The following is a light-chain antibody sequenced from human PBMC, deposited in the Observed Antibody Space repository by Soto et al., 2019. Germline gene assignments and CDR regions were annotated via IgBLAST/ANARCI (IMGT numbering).Light chain of an antibody. CDR1: QTISSW. V-gene: IGKV1-5*03. J-gene: IGKJ1*01. Sequence: DIQMTQSPSTLSASGVGRVTVTCRASQTISSWSAWYQQKPGKAPKLLIYKASTLKSGVPSRFSGSGSGTEFTLTISTLHPDDFAPYYCQHYNSYSEAFGQGTKVDIK. CDR2: KAS. CDR3: QHYNSYSEA.